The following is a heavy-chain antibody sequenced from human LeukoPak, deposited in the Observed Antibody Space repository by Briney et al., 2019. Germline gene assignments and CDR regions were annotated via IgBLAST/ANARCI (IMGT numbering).Heavy chain of an antibody. Sequence: GGSLRLSCATSGFTFSSYSMNWVRQAPGKGLEWVSSISSSSSYIYYADSVKGRFTISRDNAKNSLYLQMNSLRAEDTAVYYCARGGPGYYFDYWGQGTLVTVSS. J-gene: IGHJ4*02. CDR2: ISSSSSYI. CDR1: GFTFSSYS. CDR3: ARGGPGYYFDY. D-gene: IGHD3-3*01. V-gene: IGHV3-21*01.